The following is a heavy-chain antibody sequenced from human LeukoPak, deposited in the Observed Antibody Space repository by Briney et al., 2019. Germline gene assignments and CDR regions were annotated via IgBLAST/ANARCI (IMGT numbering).Heavy chain of an antibody. CDR3: ARSNALTNFQH. CDR1: GGSISSYY. V-gene: IGHV4-59*01. J-gene: IGHJ1*01. D-gene: IGHD2-8*01. CDR2: IYYSGST. Sequence: SETLSLTCTVSGGSISSYYWSWIRQPPWKGLEWIGYIYYSGSTNYNPSLKSRVTISVDTSKNQFSLKLSSVTAADTAVYYCARSNALTNFQHWGQGTLVTVSS.